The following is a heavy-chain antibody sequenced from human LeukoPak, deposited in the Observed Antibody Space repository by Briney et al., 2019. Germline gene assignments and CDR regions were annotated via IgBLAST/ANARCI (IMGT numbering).Heavy chain of an antibody. Sequence: PGGSLRLSCAASGFTFSNAWMSWVRQAPGKGLEWVANIKQDGSEKYYVDSVKGRFTISRDNAKNSLYLQMNSLRAEDTAVYYCARDAHMTYSSSWYYFDYWGQGTLVTVSS. CDR2: IKQDGSEK. V-gene: IGHV3-7*01. CDR1: GFTFSNAW. CDR3: ARDAHMTYSSSWYYFDY. J-gene: IGHJ4*02. D-gene: IGHD6-13*01.